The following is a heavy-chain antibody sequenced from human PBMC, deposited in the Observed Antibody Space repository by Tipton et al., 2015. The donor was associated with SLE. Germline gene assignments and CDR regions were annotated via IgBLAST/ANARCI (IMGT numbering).Heavy chain of an antibody. J-gene: IGHJ3*02. CDR2: ITPVFGTA. CDR1: GGTFTTST. D-gene: IGHD3-22*01. CDR3: ARGGKNYYDSSGYGGFNAFGI. Sequence: QSGAEVKKPGSSVKVSCKASGGTFTTSTITWVRQAPGQGLEWMGGITPVFGTANYAQKFQDRLTITADESTSTAYMDLSSLRSEDTAMYYCARGGKNYYDSSGYGGFNAFGIWGQGTMVTVSS. V-gene: IGHV1-69*01.